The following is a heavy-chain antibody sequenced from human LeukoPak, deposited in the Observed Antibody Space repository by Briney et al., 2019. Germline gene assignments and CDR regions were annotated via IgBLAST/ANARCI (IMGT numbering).Heavy chain of an antibody. D-gene: IGHD1-7*01. V-gene: IGHV4-59*01. CDR1: GGSIRSYY. CDR2: IYYSGST. J-gene: IGHJ5*02. CDR3: ATSDNKNWYWFDP. Sequence: SETLSLTCTVSGGSIRSYYWSWIRQPPGKGLEWIGYIYYSGSTNYNLSLKSRVTISADTSKNQFSLKLSSVTAADTAVYYCATSDNKNWYWFDPWGQGTLVTVSS.